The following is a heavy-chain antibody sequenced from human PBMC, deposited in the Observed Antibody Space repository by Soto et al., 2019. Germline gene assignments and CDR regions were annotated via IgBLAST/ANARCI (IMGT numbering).Heavy chain of an antibody. CDR3: ARGLLWVGDLFTTHCYDYGMDV. Sequence: QVQLVESGGGVVQPGRSLRLSCAASGFTFSSYAMHWVRQAPGKGLEWVAVISYDGSNKYYADSVKGRFTISRDNSKNTLYLQMNSLRAEDTAVYYCARGLLWVGDLFTTHCYDYGMDVWGQGTTVTVSS. D-gene: IGHD3-10*01. J-gene: IGHJ6*02. CDR2: ISYDGSNK. V-gene: IGHV3-30-3*01. CDR1: GFTFSSYA.